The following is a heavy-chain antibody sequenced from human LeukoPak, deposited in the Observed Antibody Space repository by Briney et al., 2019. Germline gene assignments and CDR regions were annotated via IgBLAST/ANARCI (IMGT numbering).Heavy chain of an antibody. J-gene: IGHJ4*02. CDR3: ARHLTIVGAAYFDY. CDR2: MYYTGGT. Sequence: SETLSLTCTVSGGSFSSYYWSWIRQPPGKGLEWIGFMYYTGGTNYNPSLKSRVTISVNTSKSQFSLKLSPVTAADTAVYYCARHLTIVGAAYFDYWGQGTLVTVSS. D-gene: IGHD1-26*01. V-gene: IGHV4-59*08. CDR1: GGSFSSYY.